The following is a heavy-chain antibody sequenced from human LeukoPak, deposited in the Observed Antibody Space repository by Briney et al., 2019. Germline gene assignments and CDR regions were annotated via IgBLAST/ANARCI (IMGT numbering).Heavy chain of an antibody. CDR1: GYTFTNSY. V-gene: IGHV1-46*01. CDR2: INPDGGNT. J-gene: IGHJ4*02. D-gene: IGHD7-27*01. CDR3: ARNYLGFSY. Sequence: ASVKVSCKASGYTFTNSYIHWVRQAPGQVLEWMGLINPDGGNTNYAQNFQGRVTLTRDTSTSTVYMELSSLRSEDTAVYYCARNYLGFSYWGQGALVTVSS.